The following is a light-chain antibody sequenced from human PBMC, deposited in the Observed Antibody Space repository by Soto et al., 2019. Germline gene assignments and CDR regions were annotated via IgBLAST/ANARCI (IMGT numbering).Light chain of an antibody. V-gene: IGKV1-39*01. CDR3: QQTYSPLPVT. CDR2: AAS. CDR1: RTINTY. J-gene: IGKJ5*01. Sequence: DFQMTQSPSSLSASIGDRVTITCRASRTINTYLNWYQQRSGKAPNLLIYAASNLQSGVPSRFSGSGSGKDFTLTISNLQPEDFATYYCQQTYSPLPVTFGQGTRLEIK.